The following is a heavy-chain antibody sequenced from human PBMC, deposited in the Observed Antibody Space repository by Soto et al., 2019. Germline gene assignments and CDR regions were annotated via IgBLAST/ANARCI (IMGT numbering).Heavy chain of an antibody. Sequence: SETLSLTCAVSGGSISSSNWWSWVRQPPGKGLEWIGEIYHSGSTNYNPSLKSRVTISVDKSKNQFSLKLSSVTAADTAVYYCARGRRYDILTGYYHYYYGMDVWGQGTTVTVSS. J-gene: IGHJ6*02. V-gene: IGHV4-4*02. CDR1: GGSISSSNW. CDR2: IYHSGST. CDR3: ARGRRYDILTGYYHYYYGMDV. D-gene: IGHD3-9*01.